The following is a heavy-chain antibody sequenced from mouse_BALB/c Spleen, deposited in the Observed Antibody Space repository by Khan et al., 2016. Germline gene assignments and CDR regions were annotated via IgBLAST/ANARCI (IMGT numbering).Heavy chain of an antibody. Sequence: QVQLQQSGPELVKPGTSVRISCKASGYTFTTFYIHWLKQRPGQGLEWIGWIYPGNVNTKYNEKFKDKATLTADKSSSTAYMQFSSLTSDDSAVYFCARGDYEWYFDVWGAGTTVTVSS. CDR1: GYTFTTFY. J-gene: IGHJ1*01. V-gene: IGHV1S56*01. CDR3: ARGDYEWYFDV. CDR2: IYPGNVNT. D-gene: IGHD2-4*01.